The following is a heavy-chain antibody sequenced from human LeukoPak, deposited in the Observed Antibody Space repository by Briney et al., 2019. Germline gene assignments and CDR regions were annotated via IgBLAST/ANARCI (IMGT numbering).Heavy chain of an antibody. CDR1: GFTLSSFA. V-gene: IGHV3-23*01. J-gene: IGHJ4*02. D-gene: IGHD6-19*01. CDR3: AKSSSGWWSFDY. CDR2: ISASGGGT. Sequence: HSGGSLRLSCAASGFTLSSFAMSWVRQAPGKGLEWVSGISASGGGTYYADSVKGRFTISRDNSKNTVSLQMNSLRAEDTAVYYCAKSSSGWWSFDYWGQGTLVTVSS.